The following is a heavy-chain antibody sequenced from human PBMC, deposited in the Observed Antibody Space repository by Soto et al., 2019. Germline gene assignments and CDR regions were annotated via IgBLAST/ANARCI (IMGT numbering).Heavy chain of an antibody. V-gene: IGHV5-51*01. CDR2: IYPGDSDT. CDR3: ARLGAYDSSGSTLDY. Sequence: GESLKISCKGSGYSFTSYWIGWVRQMPGKGLEWMGIIYPGDSDTRYSPSFQGQVTISADESISTAYLQWSSLKASDTAMYYCARLGAYDSSGSTLDYWGQGTLVTVSS. CDR1: GYSFTSYW. J-gene: IGHJ4*02. D-gene: IGHD3-22*01.